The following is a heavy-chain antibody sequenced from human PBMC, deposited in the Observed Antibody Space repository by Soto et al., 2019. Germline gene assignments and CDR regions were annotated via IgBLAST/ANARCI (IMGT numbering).Heavy chain of an antibody. Sequence: GESLKISCNGSGYSFTSYWNSWVRQMPGKGLEWMGRIDPSDSYTNYSPSFQGPVTISADKSISTAYLQWSSLKASDTAMYYCARLVAAAGLWANDYWGQGTLVTVSS. CDR3: ARLVAAAGLWANDY. J-gene: IGHJ4*02. CDR2: IDPSDSYT. CDR1: GYSFTSYW. D-gene: IGHD6-13*01. V-gene: IGHV5-10-1*01.